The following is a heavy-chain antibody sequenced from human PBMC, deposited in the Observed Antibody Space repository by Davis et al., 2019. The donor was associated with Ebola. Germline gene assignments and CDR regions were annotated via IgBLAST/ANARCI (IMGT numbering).Heavy chain of an antibody. J-gene: IGHJ4*02. V-gene: IGHV3-48*04. CDR1: GFTFSSSS. CDR3: ARDRLIDY. CDR2: ISSSSSTI. Sequence: GESLKISCAASGFTFSSSSMHWVRQAPGQGLERVSYISSSSSTIYYADSVKGRFTISRDNAKNSLYLQMNSLRGEDTAVYYCARDRLIDYWGQGTLVTVSS.